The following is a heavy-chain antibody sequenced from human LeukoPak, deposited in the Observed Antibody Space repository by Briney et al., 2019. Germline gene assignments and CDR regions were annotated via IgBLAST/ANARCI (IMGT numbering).Heavy chain of an antibody. D-gene: IGHD3-22*01. CDR2: ISSSSSYI. V-gene: IGHV3-21*01. CDR3: ARGGHYYDSSGPPDWFDP. J-gene: IGHJ5*02. Sequence: GGSLRLSCAASGFTFSSYSMNWVRQAPGKGLEWVSSISSSSSYIYYADSVKGRFTISRDNAKNSLYLQMNSLRAEDTAVYYCARGGHYYDSSGPPDWFDPWGQGTLVTVSS. CDR1: GFTFSSYS.